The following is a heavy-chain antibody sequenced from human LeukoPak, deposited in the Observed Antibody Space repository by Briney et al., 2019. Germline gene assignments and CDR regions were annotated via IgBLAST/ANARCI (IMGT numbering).Heavy chain of an antibody. CDR2: ISSSGSTI. CDR1: GFTFRSYE. Sequence: GGSLRLSCAVSGFTFRSYEMNWVRQAPGKGREWVSDISSSGSTIYYADALEGRFTISGDNANNPLYLQMNSLRAEDTAVYYCARVLGYYDSSGTLDYWGQGTLVTVSS. J-gene: IGHJ4*02. V-gene: IGHV3-48*03. D-gene: IGHD3-22*01. CDR3: ARVLGYYDSSGTLDY.